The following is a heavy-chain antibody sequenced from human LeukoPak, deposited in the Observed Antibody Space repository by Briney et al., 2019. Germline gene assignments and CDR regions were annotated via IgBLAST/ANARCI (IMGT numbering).Heavy chain of an antibody. CDR3: ARDGGLHTNFDY. CDR1: GFTFRNYW. CDR2: TKPDGTAE. D-gene: IGHD2-15*01. Sequence: PGGSLRLSCAASGFTFRNYWMGWVRQAPGKVLEWVANTKPDGTAEYYADSVRGRFTTSRDNANNFLYLQMNSLRGEDTAVYYCARDGGLHTNFDYWGQGTLVTVSS. V-gene: IGHV3-7*01. J-gene: IGHJ4*02.